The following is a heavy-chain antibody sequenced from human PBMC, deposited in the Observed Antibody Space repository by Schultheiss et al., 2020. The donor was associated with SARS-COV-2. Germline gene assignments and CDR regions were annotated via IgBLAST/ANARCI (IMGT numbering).Heavy chain of an antibody. CDR3: ARGYKVVVVAATFWFDP. CDR1: GGSISSGGYY. V-gene: IGHV4-61*03. Sequence: SETLSLTCTVSGGSISSGGYYWSWIRQPPGKGLEWIGYIYYTGNTNYNPSLKSRVTMSIDTSRNHFSLQLSSVTAADTAVYYCARGYKVVVVAATFWFDPWGQGTLVTVSS. CDR2: IYYTGNT. D-gene: IGHD2-15*01. J-gene: IGHJ5*02.